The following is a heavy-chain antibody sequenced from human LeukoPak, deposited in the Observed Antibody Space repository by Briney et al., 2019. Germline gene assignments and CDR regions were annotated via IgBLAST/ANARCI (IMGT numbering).Heavy chain of an antibody. CDR3: AKDVSQGRLLSAAAATTAFDY. Sequence: GRSLRLSCAASGFTFSSYGMHWVRQAPGKGLEWVAVISYDGSNKYYADSVKGRFTISRDNSKNTLYLQMNSLRAEDTALYYCAKDVSQGRLLSAAAATTAFDYWGQGTLVTVSS. CDR1: GFTFSSYG. D-gene: IGHD6-13*01. CDR2: ISYDGSNK. V-gene: IGHV3-30*18. J-gene: IGHJ4*02.